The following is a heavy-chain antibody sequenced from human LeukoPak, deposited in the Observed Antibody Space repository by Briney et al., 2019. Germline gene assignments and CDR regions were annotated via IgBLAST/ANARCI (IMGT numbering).Heavy chain of an antibody. J-gene: IGHJ4*02. D-gene: IGHD2/OR15-2a*01. CDR1: GFTSSDYY. V-gene: IGHV3-11*01. CDR2: ISRSGSTI. CDR3: ARLSWPYFDY. Sequence: PGGSLRLSCAASGFTSSDYYMSWIRQAPGKGLEWVSYISRSGSTIHYADSVKGRFTISRDNAKNSLYLQMNSLRAEDTAVYYCARLSWPYFDYWGQGTLVTVSS.